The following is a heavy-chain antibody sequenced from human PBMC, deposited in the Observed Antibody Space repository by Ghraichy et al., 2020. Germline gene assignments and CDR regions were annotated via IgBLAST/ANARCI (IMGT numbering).Heavy chain of an antibody. Sequence: SETLSLTCAVYGGSFSGYYWSWIRQPPGKGLEWIGEINHSGSTNYNPSLKSRVTISVDTSKNQFSLKLSSVTAADTAVYYCARGPFEYDSSVLGGFQHWGQGTLVTVSS. V-gene: IGHV4-34*01. J-gene: IGHJ1*01. CDR2: INHSGST. CDR1: GGSFSGYY. CDR3: ARGPFEYDSSVLGGFQH. D-gene: IGHD3-22*01.